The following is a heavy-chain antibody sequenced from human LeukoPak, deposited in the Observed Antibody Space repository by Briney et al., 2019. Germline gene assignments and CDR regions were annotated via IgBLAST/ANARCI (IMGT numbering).Heavy chain of an antibody. D-gene: IGHD3-22*01. V-gene: IGHV4-59*08. CDR2: IHNSGRT. Sequence: SETLSLTCTVSGGSVSSYYWSWIRQSPGKGLEWIGYIHNSGRTNYNPSLKSRVTGFVDTSKNQVSLRLSSVTAADTAVYYCARHSKYYYDSSGSYVGYFQHWGQGTLVTVSS. CDR3: ARHSKYYYDSSGSYVGYFQH. CDR1: GGSVSSYY. J-gene: IGHJ1*01.